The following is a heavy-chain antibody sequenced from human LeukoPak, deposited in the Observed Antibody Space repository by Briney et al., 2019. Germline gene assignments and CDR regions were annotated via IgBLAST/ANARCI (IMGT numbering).Heavy chain of an antibody. CDR3: AKDRAAGPPIDY. CDR1: RFTFSSYG. Sequence: PGRSLRLSCAASRFTFSSYGMHWVRQAPGKGLEWVAVISYDGSNKYYADSVKGRFTISRDNSKNTLYLQMNSLRAEDTAVYYCAKDRAAGPPIDYRGQGTLVTVSS. D-gene: IGHD6-13*01. CDR2: ISYDGSNK. J-gene: IGHJ4*02. V-gene: IGHV3-30*18.